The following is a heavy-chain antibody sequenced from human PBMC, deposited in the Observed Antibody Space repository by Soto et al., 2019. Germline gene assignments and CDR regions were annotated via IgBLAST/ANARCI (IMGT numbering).Heavy chain of an antibody. V-gene: IGHV4-39*01. D-gene: IGHD3-3*01. Sequence: SETLSLTCTVSGGSISSSSYYWGWIRQPPGKGLEWIGSIYYSGSTYHNPSLKSRVTISVDTSKNQFSLKLSSVTAADTAVYYCAWDFWSGYYSRSAFDIWGQGTMVTVSS. CDR2: IYYSGST. CDR3: AWDFWSGYYSRSAFDI. CDR1: GGSISSSSYY. J-gene: IGHJ3*02.